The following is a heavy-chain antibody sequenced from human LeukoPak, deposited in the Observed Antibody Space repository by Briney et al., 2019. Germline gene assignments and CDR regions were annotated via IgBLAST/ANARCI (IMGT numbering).Heavy chain of an antibody. D-gene: IGHD3-3*01. J-gene: IGHJ5*02. CDR2: ISSSGSYI. V-gene: IGHV3-21*01. CDR3: VGDRDLGVGNWFDP. Sequence: GGSLRLSCAASGFIFSDYGMNWVRQAPGKGLEWVSSISSSGSYIYYADSMKGRFTVSRDNAKKSLYLQMNSLRADDTAVYHCVGDRDLGVGNWFDPWGQGTLVTVSS. CDR1: GFIFSDYG.